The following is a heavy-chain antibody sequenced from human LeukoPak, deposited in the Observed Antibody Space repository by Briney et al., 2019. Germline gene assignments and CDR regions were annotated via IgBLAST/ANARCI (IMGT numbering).Heavy chain of an antibody. CDR1: GFTFSSYA. J-gene: IGHJ4*02. Sequence: RGSLRLSCAASGFTFSSYAMSWVRQAPGKGLEWVSSIVNSDGSTYYADSVKGRFTISRDNSKNTLYLQMNSLRAEDTAVYYCAKGPGGDYYFDYWGQGTLVTVSS. D-gene: IGHD2-21*02. CDR2: IVNSDGST. CDR3: AKGPGGDYYFDY. V-gene: IGHV3-23*01.